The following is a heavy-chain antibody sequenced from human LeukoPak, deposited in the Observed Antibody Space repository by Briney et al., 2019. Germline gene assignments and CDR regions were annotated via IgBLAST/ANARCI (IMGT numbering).Heavy chain of an antibody. CDR2: INPNSGGT. CDR1: GYTFTGYY. D-gene: IGHD6-19*01. V-gene: IGHV1-2*02. J-gene: IGHJ3*02. CDR3: ARPGIAVAGTGVVDAFDI. Sequence: ASVKVSCKASGYTFTGYYMHWVRQAPGQGLEWMGWINPNSGGTNYAQKFQGRVTMTRDTSISTAYMELSRLRSDDTAVYYCARPGIAVAGTGVVDAFDIWGQGTMITASS.